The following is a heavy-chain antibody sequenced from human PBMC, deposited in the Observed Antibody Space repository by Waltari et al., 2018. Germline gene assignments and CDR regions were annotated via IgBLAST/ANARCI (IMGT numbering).Heavy chain of an antibody. D-gene: IGHD5-12*01. CDR3: ASLPGRGGYNYGWFDP. CDR2: FISIFGTE. V-gene: IGHV1-69*05. CDR1: GGTFSSYA. Sequence: QVQLVPSGAEVKKPGSSVKVSCKAYGGTFSSYAISWVRQAPGKGLEWMGGFISIFGTENYAQKFQSRVTITTYESTSTAYMELSSLRSEDTAVYYWASLPGRGGYNYGWFDPWGQGTLVTVSS. J-gene: IGHJ5*02.